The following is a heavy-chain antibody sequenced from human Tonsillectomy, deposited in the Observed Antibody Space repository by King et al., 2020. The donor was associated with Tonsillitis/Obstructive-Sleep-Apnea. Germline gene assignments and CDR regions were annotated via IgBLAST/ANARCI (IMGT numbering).Heavy chain of an antibody. V-gene: IGHV3-21*01. Sequence: VQLVESGGGLVEPGGSLRLSCAASRFTFSSYSMHWVRQSPGKGPEWGSSISSSSKSIFYVDSVKGRFTISRDNAKNSLYLQMNSLRAEDTAVYYCARSIAAPGAFDIWGQGTVVTVSS. D-gene: IGHD6-6*01. CDR3: ARSIAAPGAFDI. J-gene: IGHJ3*02. CDR2: ISSSSKSI. CDR1: RFTFSSYS.